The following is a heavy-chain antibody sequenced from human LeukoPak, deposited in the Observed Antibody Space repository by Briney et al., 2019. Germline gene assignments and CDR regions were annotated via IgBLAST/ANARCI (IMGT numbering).Heavy chain of an antibody. CDR2: IYYSGST. Sequence: SETLSLTCTVSGGSISSYYWSWIRQPPGKGLEWIGYIYYSGSTNYNPSLKSRVTISVDTSKNQFSLKLSSVTAADTAVYYCARGQGYYYGSGSLPGSYYYYYMDVWGKGTTVTISS. V-gene: IGHV4-59*01. D-gene: IGHD3-10*01. J-gene: IGHJ6*03. CDR3: ARGQGYYYGSGSLPGSYYYYYMDV. CDR1: GGSISSYY.